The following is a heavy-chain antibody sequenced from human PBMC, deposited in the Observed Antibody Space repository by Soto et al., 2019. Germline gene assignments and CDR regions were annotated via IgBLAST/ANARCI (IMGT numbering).Heavy chain of an antibody. J-gene: IGHJ4*02. CDR3: ARDVVPAAMYFDY. V-gene: IGHV3-21*01. CDR2: ISSSSSYI. D-gene: IGHD2-2*01. Sequence: GGSLRLSCAASGFTFSSYSMNWVRQAPGKGLEWVSSISSSSSYIYYADSVKGRFTISRDNAKNSLYLQMNSLRAEDTAVYYCARDVVPAAMYFDYWGQGTLVTVSS. CDR1: GFTFSSYS.